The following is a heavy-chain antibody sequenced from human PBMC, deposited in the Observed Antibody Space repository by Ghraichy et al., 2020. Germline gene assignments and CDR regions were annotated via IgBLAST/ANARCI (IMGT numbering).Heavy chain of an antibody. V-gene: IGHV1-46*02. CDR1: GYIFNNFY. D-gene: IGHD2-15*01. Sequence: NISCKASGYIFNNFYMQWVRQAPGEGFEWMGIINPTGGTTRYAQKFQDRVTMTRDTSTTTVYMELNSLRSDDTAVYFCARGKCSGGSCYLLDFWGQGTLVTVSS. CDR3: ARGKCSGGSCYLLDF. J-gene: IGHJ4*02. CDR2: INPTGGTT.